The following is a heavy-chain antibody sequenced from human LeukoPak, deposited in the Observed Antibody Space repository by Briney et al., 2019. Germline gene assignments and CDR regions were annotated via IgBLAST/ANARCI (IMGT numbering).Heavy chain of an antibody. CDR1: GFSFSAYN. CDR2: ISSSSATI. J-gene: IGHJ6*02. Sequence: GGSLRLSCEGSGFSFSAYNMNWVRQAPGKGLESISYISSSSATIFYADSVKGRFTISRDNSKNTLYLQMNSLRAEDTAVYYCAKDRGYSGPERGMDVWGQGTTVTVSS. CDR3: AKDRGYSGPERGMDV. V-gene: IGHV3-48*01. D-gene: IGHD5-12*01.